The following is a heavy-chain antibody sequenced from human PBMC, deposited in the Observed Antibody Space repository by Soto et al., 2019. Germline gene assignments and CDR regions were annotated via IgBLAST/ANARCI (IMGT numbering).Heavy chain of an antibody. D-gene: IGHD3-3*01. CDR3: ASRFYDLGPVDGYGMDV. CDR1: GGSISSSSYY. CDR2: IYYSGST. Sequence: QLQLQESGPGLVKPSETLSLTCTVSGGSISSSSYYWGWIRQPPGKGLEWIGSIYYSGSTYYNPSPKSRVTISVDTSKNQFSLKLSSVTAADTAVYYCASRFYDLGPVDGYGMDVWGQGTTVTVSS. J-gene: IGHJ6*02. V-gene: IGHV4-39*01.